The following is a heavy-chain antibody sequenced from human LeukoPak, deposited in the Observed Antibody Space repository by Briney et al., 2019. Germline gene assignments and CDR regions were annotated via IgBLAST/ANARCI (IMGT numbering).Heavy chain of an antibody. D-gene: IGHD3-10*01. CDR2: IYYSGST. CDR1: GGSISSYY. V-gene: IGHV4-59*08. CDR3: ARIPVLLWFGELSPYFDY. Sequence: PSETLSLTCTVSGGSISSYYWSWIRQPPGKGLEWIGYIYYSGSTNYNPSLKSRVTISVDTSKNQFSLKLSSVTAADTAVYYCARIPVLLWFGELSPYFDYWGQGTLVTVPS. J-gene: IGHJ4*02.